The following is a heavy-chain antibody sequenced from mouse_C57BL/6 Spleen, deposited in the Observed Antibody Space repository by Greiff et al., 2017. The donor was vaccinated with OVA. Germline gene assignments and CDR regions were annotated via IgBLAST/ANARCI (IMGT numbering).Heavy chain of an antibody. D-gene: IGHD1-1*01. CDR2: IYWDDDK. Sequence: QVTLKESGPGILQSSQTLSLTCSFSGFSLSTSGMGVSWIRQPSGKGLEWLAHIYWDDDKRYNPYLKSRLTISKDTSRNQVFVKINSVETADTATYYCARDYYGSSYGYFDVWGTGTTVTVAS. CDR1: GFSLSTSGMG. V-gene: IGHV8-12*01. CDR3: ARDYYGSSYGYFDV. J-gene: IGHJ1*03.